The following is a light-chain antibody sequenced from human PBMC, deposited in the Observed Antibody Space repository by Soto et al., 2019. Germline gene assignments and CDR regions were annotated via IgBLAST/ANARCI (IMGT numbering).Light chain of an antibody. Sequence: EIVLTQSPATLSLSPGERATLSCRASQSVSSYLAWYQQKPGQAPSLLIYDASNRATGIPARFSGSGSGTDFTLTISSLEPEDFAVYYCHQRSNWPRTFGQGTKV. CDR1: QSVSSY. J-gene: IGKJ1*01. CDR3: HQRSNWPRT. CDR2: DAS. V-gene: IGKV3-11*01.